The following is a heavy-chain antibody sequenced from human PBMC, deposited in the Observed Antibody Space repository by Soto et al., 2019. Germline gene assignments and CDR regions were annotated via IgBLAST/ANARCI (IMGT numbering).Heavy chain of an antibody. J-gene: IGHJ5*02. Sequence: ASVKVSCKASGYTFTSYGISWVRQAPGQGLEWMGWISAYNGNTNYAQKLQGRVTMTTDTSTSTAYMELRSLRSDDTAVYYCARTLFYGSGSFTPYNWFDPRGQGTLVTVSS. CDR2: ISAYNGNT. V-gene: IGHV1-18*01. CDR3: ARTLFYGSGSFTPYNWFDP. D-gene: IGHD3-10*01. CDR1: GYTFTSYG.